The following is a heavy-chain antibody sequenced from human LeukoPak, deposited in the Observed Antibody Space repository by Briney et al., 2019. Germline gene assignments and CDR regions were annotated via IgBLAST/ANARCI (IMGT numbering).Heavy chain of an antibody. J-gene: IGHJ6*02. Sequence: PGRSLRLSCAASAFTFDDYAMHLVRQAPGKGLEWVSGISWNSGSIGYADSVKGRFTISRDNAKNTLHLQMNSLRAEDTAVYYCARENNFGSGMDVWGQGTTVTVSS. V-gene: IGHV3-9*01. CDR2: ISWNSGSI. CDR1: AFTFDDYA. D-gene: IGHD3-10*01. CDR3: ARENNFGSGMDV.